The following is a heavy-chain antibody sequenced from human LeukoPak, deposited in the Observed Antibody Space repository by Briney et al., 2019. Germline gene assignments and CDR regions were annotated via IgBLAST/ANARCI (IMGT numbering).Heavy chain of an antibody. J-gene: IGHJ4*02. CDR2: ISSGSSYI. V-gene: IGHV3-21*01. CDR1: GFTFSSYT. D-gene: IGHD1-26*01. CDR3: ARGRVGATTCFDY. Sequence: GGSLRLSCAASGFTFSSYTMNWVRQALGKGLEWVSSISSGSSYIYYADSVKGRFTISRDSSKNTLYLQMNGLRAEDTAEYYCARGRVGATTCFDYWGQGTLVTVSS.